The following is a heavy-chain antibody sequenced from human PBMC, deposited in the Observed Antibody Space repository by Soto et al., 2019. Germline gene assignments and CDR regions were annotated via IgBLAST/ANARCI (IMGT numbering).Heavy chain of an antibody. J-gene: IGHJ6*02. D-gene: IGHD3-22*01. CDR1: GGTFSSYA. CDR2: IIPIFGTA. Sequence: SVKVSCKASGGTFSSYAISWVRQAPGQGLEWMGGIIPIFGTANYAQKFQGRVTITADESTSTAYMELSSLRSEDTAVYYCARGFTMIVVHGMDVWGQGTTVTVSS. V-gene: IGHV1-69*13. CDR3: ARGFTMIVVHGMDV.